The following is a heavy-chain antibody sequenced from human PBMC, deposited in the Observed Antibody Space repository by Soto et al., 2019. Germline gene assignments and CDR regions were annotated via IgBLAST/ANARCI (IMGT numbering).Heavy chain of an antibody. Sequence: WASVKVSCKASGYTFTSYGISWVRQAPGQGLEWMGWISAYNGNTNYAQKLQGRVTMTTDTSTSTAYMELRSLRSDDTAVYYCARVSGQAYDSDAFDIWGQGTMVTVSS. CDR2: ISAYNGNT. J-gene: IGHJ3*02. CDR1: GYTFTSYG. V-gene: IGHV1-18*01. CDR3: ARVSGQAYDSDAFDI. D-gene: IGHD3-16*01.